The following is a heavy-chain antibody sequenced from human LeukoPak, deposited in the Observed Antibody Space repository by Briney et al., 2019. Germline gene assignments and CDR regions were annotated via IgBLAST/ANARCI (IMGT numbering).Heavy chain of an antibody. V-gene: IGHV1-18*01. D-gene: IGHD1-1*01. Sequence: ASVTVSSKSSGYTYTTYGITWVRQAPGQGLEWMGWISVYNGKTKYAQKLQGRVIMTADTTTTTAYMEQWRLRDVHTATYYCARGGEGPNGNCAPDTWGQGTLITVSS. CDR2: ISVYNGKT. CDR1: GYTYTTYG. CDR3: ARGGEGPNGNCAPDT. J-gene: IGHJ5*02.